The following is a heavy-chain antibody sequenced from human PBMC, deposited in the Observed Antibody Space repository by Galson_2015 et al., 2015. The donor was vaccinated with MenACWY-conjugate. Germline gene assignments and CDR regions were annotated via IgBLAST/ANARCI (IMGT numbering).Heavy chain of an antibody. Sequence: CAISGDGVSSNNAAWTWIRQSPSRGLEWLGRTYYRSKWYNDYAFSLKSRITVNPDTSKNQFSLQLNSVTPEDTAVYYCARWGPSHTAYRPSTDQINDAFDVWGQGTMVTVSS. CDR1: GDGVSSNNAA. V-gene: IGHV6-1*01. CDR2: TYYRSKWYN. J-gene: IGHJ3*01. CDR3: ARWGPSHTAYRPSTDQINDAFDV. D-gene: IGHD2-21*01.